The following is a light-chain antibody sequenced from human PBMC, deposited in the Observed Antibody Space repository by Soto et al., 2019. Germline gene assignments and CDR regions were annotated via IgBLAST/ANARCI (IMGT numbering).Light chain of an antibody. CDR3: SSYTGSRTYV. CDR1: SNDVGGYGY. J-gene: IGLJ1*01. Sequence: QSVLTQPASVSGSLGQSITISCTGTSNDVGGYGYVSWYQHHPGKVPKLVIYEVTDRPSGVSDRFSGSRSGNTASLTISGLQAEDEADYYCSSYTGSRTYVFGTGTKVTVL. V-gene: IGLV2-14*01. CDR2: EVT.